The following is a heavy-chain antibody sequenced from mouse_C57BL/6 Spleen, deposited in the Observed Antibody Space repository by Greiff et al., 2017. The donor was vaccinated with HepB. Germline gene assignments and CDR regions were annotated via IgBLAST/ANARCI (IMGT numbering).Heavy chain of an antibody. CDR3: ARDYYGSRGYFDY. Sequence: EVQLQQSGAELVKPGASVKLSCTASGFNIKDYYMHWVKQRTEQGLEWIGRIDPEDGETKYAPKFPGKATITADTSSNTAYLQLSSLTSEDTAVYYCARDYYGSRGYFDYWGQGTTLTVSS. D-gene: IGHD1-1*01. CDR2: IDPEDGET. J-gene: IGHJ2*01. V-gene: IGHV14-2*01. CDR1: GFNIKDYY.